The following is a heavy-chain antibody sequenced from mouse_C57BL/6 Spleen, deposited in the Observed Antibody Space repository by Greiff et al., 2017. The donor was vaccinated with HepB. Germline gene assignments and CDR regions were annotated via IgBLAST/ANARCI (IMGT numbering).Heavy chain of an antibody. CDR1: GYTFTSYW. J-gene: IGHJ2*01. CDR3: ARSRGSDFDY. V-gene: IGHV1-50*01. Sequence: QVQLKQPGAELVKPGASVKLSCKASGYTFTSYWMQWVKQRPGQGLEWIGEIDPSDSYTNYNQKFKGKATLTVDTSSSTAYMQLSSLTSEDSAVYYCARSRGSDFDYWGQGTTLTVSS. CDR2: IDPSDSYT.